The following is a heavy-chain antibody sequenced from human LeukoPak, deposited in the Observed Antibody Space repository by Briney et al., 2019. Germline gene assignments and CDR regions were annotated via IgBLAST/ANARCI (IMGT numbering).Heavy chain of an antibody. CDR1: GGSISSYY. D-gene: IGHD3-16*02. Sequence: SSETLSLTCTVSGGSISSYYWSWIRQPPGKGLEWIGYIYYSGSTNYNPSLKSRVTISVDTSKNQFSLKLSSVTAADTAVYYCARNIMITFGGVIVIPNWFDPWGQGTLVTVSS. J-gene: IGHJ5*02. V-gene: IGHV4-59*01. CDR2: IYYSGST. CDR3: ARNIMITFGGVIVIPNWFDP.